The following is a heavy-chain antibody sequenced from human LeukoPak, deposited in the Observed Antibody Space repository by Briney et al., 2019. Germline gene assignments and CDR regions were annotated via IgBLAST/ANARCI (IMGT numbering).Heavy chain of an antibody. D-gene: IGHD6-13*01. V-gene: IGHV3-23*01. Sequence: PGRSLRLSCAASGFTFSSYAMSWVRQAPGKGLEWVSAISGSGGSTYYADSVKGRFTISRDNSKNTLYLQMNSLRAEDTAVYYCAKMYSSSWYYYYGMDVWGQGTTVTVSS. CDR3: AKMYSSSWYYYYGMDV. J-gene: IGHJ6*02. CDR1: GFTFSSYA. CDR2: ISGSGGST.